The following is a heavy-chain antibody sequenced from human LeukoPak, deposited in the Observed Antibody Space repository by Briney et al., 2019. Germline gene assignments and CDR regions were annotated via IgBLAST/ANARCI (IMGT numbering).Heavy chain of an antibody. V-gene: IGHV1-2*02. CDR3: ARDYGAKRVFDY. Sequence: ASVKVSCKASGYTFTGYYMHWVRQAPGQGLEWMGWINPNSGGTNYAQKFQGRVTMPRDTSISTAYMELSSLRSEDTAVYYCARDYGAKRVFDYWGQGTLVTVSS. J-gene: IGHJ4*02. D-gene: IGHD4-23*01. CDR2: INPNSGGT. CDR1: GYTFTGYY.